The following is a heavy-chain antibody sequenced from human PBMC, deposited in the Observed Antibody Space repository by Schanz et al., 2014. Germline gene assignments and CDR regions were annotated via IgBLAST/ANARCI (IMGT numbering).Heavy chain of an antibody. D-gene: IGHD3-10*01. CDR3: ASGVHVSSLQKGLQF. CDR2: ICSSGNTI. Sequence: EGQLLESGGGLIQPGGSLRLSCAASGFTFSSYAMSWVRQAPGKGLEWVSYICSSGNTIYYADSVKGRFTISRDNAKNSMYLHMKSLRGEDTAVYYCASGVHVSSLQKGLQFWGRGTLVIVSS. J-gene: IGHJ1*01. V-gene: IGHV3-48*04. CDR1: GFTFSSYA.